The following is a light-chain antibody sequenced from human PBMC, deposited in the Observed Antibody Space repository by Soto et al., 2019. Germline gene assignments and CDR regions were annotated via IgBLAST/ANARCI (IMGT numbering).Light chain of an antibody. CDR2: GAS. Sequence: IFVAHSPSALSWSPGERATRSCRASQSVSMSYLAWYQQKPGQAPRLLIYGASSRATGIPDRFSGSGSGIEFTITISRMEPEDLAVYSCTKYGSPRGKFGQGTK. CDR3: TKYGSPRGK. J-gene: IGKJ1*01. V-gene: IGKV3-20*01. CDR1: QSVSMSY.